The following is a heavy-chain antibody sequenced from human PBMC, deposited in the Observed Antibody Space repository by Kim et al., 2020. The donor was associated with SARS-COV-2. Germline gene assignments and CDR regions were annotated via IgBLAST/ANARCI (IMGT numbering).Heavy chain of an antibody. V-gene: IGHV1-8*01. CDR1: GYTFTSYD. CDR2: MNPNSGTP. CDR3: ARGGVAGPPGGFDP. D-gene: IGHD6-19*01. Sequence: ASVKVSCKASGYTFTSYDINWVRQATGQGLEWMGWMNPNSGTPAYAQKFQGRVTMTRNTSISTAYRELSSLRSEDTAVYYCARGGVAGPPGGFDPWGQGTLVTVSS. J-gene: IGHJ5*02.